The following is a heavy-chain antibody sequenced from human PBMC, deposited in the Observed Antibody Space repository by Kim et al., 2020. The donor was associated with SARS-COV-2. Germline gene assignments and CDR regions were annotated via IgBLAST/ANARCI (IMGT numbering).Heavy chain of an antibody. CDR1: GGSISSGSYY. CDR2: IYTSGST. Sequence: SETLSLTCTVSGGSISSGSYYWSWIRQPAGKGLEWIGRIYTSGSTNYNPSLKSRVTISVDTSKNQFSLKLSSVTAADTAVYYCARAANDYSPAYYFDYWGQGTLVTVSS. D-gene: IGHD4-4*01. J-gene: IGHJ4*02. V-gene: IGHV4-61*02. CDR3: ARAANDYSPAYYFDY.